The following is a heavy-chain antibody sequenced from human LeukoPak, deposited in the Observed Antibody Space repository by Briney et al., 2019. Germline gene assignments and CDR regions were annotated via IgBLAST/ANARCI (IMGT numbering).Heavy chain of an antibody. CDR3: ATDTHYYDSSGYYGSVS. CDR2: FDPEDGET. CDR1: GYTLTELS. V-gene: IGHV1-24*01. J-gene: IGHJ4*02. Sequence: ASVKVSCKVSGYTLTELSMHWVRQALGKGLEWMGGFDPEDGETIYAQKFQGRVTMTEDTSTDTAYMELSSLRSEDTAVYYCATDTHYYDSSGYYGSVSWGQGTLVTVSS. D-gene: IGHD3-22*01.